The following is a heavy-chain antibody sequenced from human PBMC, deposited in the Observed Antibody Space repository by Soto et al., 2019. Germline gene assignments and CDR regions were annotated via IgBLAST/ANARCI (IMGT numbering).Heavy chain of an antibody. CDR1: GGPVSSYT. CDR2: IIPILGRA. D-gene: IGHD4-17*01. CDR3: AGDSGRSDYAFDF. Sequence: QVQLVQFGAEVKKPGSSVTVSCKASGGPVSSYTLSWVRQAPGQGLEWMGRIIPILGRASYAGKFQGRVTITANKSTSTAYMDLSSLKSEDTALYFCAGDSGRSDYAFDFWGQGTLVTVSS. V-gene: IGHV1-69*08. J-gene: IGHJ4*02.